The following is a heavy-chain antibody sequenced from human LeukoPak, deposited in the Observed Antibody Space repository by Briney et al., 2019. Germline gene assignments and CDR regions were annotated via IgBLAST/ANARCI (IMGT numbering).Heavy chain of an antibody. J-gene: IGHJ4*02. CDR3: ASDLK. CDR2: IYYTGTT. Sequence: PSETLSLTCTVSGGSISSSTYHWAWIRQPPGKGLEWMGSIYYTGTTCYNPSLKSRVTLSVDTSKNQFSLKVNSVTAADTAVYYCASDLKWGQGTLVIVSS. CDR1: GGSISSSTYH. V-gene: IGHV4-39*01.